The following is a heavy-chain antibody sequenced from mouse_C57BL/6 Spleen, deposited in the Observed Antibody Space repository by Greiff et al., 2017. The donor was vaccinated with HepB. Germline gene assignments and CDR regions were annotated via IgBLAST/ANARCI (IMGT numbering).Heavy chain of an antibody. CDR1: GYSITSGYY. Sequence: EVQRVESGPGLVKPSQSLSLTCSVTGYSITSGYYWNWIRQFPGNKLEWMGYISYDGSNNYNPSLKNRISITRDTSKNQFFLKLNSVTTEDTATYYCARGPVYYYGSSSLGYFDVWGTGTTVTVSS. CDR2: ISYDGSN. CDR3: ARGPVYYYGSSSLGYFDV. D-gene: IGHD1-1*01. V-gene: IGHV3-6*01. J-gene: IGHJ1*03.